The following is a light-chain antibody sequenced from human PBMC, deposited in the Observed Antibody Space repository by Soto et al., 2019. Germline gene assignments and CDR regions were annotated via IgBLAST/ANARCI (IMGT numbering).Light chain of an antibody. V-gene: IGKV4-1*01. Sequence: DIVLTQSPDSLAVSLGERATINCKSSQSVFYSSNNRNYLGWYQQKPGLPPKLLIYWASTRESGVPDRFSGSGSGTDFTLTISSLQAEDVAVYYCQQYYTTPTWTFGQGTKVDTK. CDR3: QQYYTTPTWT. CDR1: QSVFYSSNNRNY. J-gene: IGKJ1*01. CDR2: WAS.